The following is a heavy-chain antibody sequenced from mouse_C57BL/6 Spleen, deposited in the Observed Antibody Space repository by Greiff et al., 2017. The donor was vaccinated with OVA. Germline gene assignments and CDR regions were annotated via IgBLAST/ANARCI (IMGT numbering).Heavy chain of an antibody. V-gene: IGHV1-26*01. J-gene: IGHJ2*01. CDR2: INPNNGGT. CDR3: ARWLYYFDY. CDR1: GYTFTDYY. Sequence: EVQLQQSGPELVKPGASVKISCTASGYTFTDYYMNWVKQSHGKSFEWIGDINPNNGGTRYNQKFKGKATLTVDKSSSTAYLELRSLTSDDSAFYYCARWLYYFDYWGQGTTLTVSS. D-gene: IGHD3-3*01.